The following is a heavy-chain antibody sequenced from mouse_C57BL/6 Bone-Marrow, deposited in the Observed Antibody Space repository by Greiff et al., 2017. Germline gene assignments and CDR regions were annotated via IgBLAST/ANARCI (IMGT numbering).Heavy chain of an antibody. Sequence: EVMLVESGGGLVKPGGSLKLSCAASGFTFSSYAMSWVRQTPEKRLEWVATISDGGSYTYYPDNVKGRFTISRDNAKNNLYLQMSDLKSEDTAMYYCARDYYGSSYFDYWGQGTTLTVSS. CDR2: ISDGGSYT. CDR1: GFTFSSYA. J-gene: IGHJ2*01. V-gene: IGHV5-4*01. D-gene: IGHD1-1*01. CDR3: ARDYYGSSYFDY.